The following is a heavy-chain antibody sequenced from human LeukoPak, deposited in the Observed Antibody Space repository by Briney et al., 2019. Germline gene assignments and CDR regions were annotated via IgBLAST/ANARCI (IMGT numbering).Heavy chain of an antibody. D-gene: IGHD6-19*01. Sequence: SETLSLTCTVSGGSISSYYWSWIRQPPGKGLEWIGYIYYSGSTNYNPSLKSRVTISVDTSKNQFSLQLSSVTAAETAVYYCAREVAGTPWIDYWGQGTLVTVSS. CDR1: GGSISSYY. J-gene: IGHJ4*02. CDR3: AREVAGTPWIDY. CDR2: IYYSGST. V-gene: IGHV4-59*12.